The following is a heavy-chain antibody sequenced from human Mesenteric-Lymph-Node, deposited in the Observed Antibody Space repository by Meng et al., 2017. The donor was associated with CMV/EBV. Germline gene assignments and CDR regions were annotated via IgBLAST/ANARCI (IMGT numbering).Heavy chain of an antibody. D-gene: IGHD3-9*01. CDR2: INHSGST. J-gene: IGHJ4*02. CDR1: GGSFSGYY. CDR3: ARGSSYDILTGYFDY. Sequence: QVQRAQWGAGVLKPSETLYVTCAVSGGSFSGYYWNWIRQAPEKGLEWIGEINHSGSTTYNPSFTSRIIISVDTSTNQISLNMSSVTAADTAVYYCARGSSYDILTGYFDYWGQGALVTVFS. V-gene: IGHV4-34*01.